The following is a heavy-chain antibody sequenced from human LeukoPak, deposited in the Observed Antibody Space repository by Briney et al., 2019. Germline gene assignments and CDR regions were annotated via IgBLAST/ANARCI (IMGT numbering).Heavy chain of an antibody. CDR3: AISPRSPWDY. V-gene: IGHV4-34*01. J-gene: IGHJ4*02. Sequence: PSETLSLTCAVYGGSFSGYYWSWIRQPPGKGLEWSGEINHSGSTNYNPSLKSLVTISVDTSKNQFSLKLSSVTAADTAVYYCAISPRSPWDYWGQGTLVTVSS. CDR2: INHSGST. CDR1: GGSFSGYY.